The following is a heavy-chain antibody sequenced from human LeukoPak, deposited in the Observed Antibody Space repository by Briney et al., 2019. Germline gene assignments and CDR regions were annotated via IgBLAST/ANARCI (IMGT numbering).Heavy chain of an antibody. CDR3: AKVADCSSTSCYTLDY. D-gene: IGHD2-2*02. CDR2: ISYDGSNK. J-gene: IGHJ4*02. Sequence: GGSLRLSCAASGFTLSSYGMHWVRQAPGKGLEWVAVISYDGSNKYYADSVKGRFTISRDNSKNTLYLQMNSLRAEDTAVYYCAKVADCSSTSCYTLDYWGQGTLVTVSS. V-gene: IGHV3-30*18. CDR1: GFTLSSYG.